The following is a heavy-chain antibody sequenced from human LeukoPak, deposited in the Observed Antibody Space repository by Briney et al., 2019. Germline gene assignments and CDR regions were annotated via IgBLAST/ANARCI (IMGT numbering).Heavy chain of an antibody. D-gene: IGHD1-26*01. Sequence: GASVKVSCNASGYTFTSCGISWVRQAPGQGLEWMGWISTHNGNTNYAQKLQGRVTMTTDTSTSTAYMELRSLRSEDTAVYYCARDPLIDSGSYQYFDYWGQGTLVTVPS. J-gene: IGHJ4*02. CDR3: ARDPLIDSGSYQYFDY. V-gene: IGHV1-18*01. CDR1: GYTFTSCG. CDR2: ISTHNGNT.